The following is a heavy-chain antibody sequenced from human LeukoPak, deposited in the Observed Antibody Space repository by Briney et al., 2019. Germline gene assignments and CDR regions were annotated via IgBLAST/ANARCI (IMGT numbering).Heavy chain of an antibody. Sequence: SETLSLTCAVYGGSFSGYYWSWIRQPPGKGLEWIGEINHSGSTNYNPSLKSRVTISVDTSKNQFSLKLSSVTAADTAVYYCARRGDYEFDSLGQGTLVTVSS. D-gene: IGHD4-17*01. J-gene: IGHJ4*02. CDR3: ARRGDYEFDS. V-gene: IGHV4-34*01. CDR1: GGSFSGYY. CDR2: INHSGST.